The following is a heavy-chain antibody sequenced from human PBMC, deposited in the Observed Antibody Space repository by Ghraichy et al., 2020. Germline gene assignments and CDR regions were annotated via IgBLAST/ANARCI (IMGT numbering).Heavy chain of an antibody. CDR1: GGSISASF. V-gene: IGHV4-59*01. Sequence: SETLSLTCTVSGGSISASFWSWIRQPPGKGLEWIGYIYYSGSTDYNPSLKSRVTISVETSKNQFSLKLSSVTAADTAVYYCASGSRGSGWSYYFDYWGQGTLVTVSS. J-gene: IGHJ4*02. CDR3: ASGSRGSGWSYYFDY. D-gene: IGHD6-19*01. CDR2: IYYSGST.